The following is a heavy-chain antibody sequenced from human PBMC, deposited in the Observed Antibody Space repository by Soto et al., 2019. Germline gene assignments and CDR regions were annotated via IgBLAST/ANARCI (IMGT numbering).Heavy chain of an antibody. Sequence: SVKVSCKASGGTFSSYAISWVRQAPGQGLEWMGGIIPIFGTANYAQKFQGRVTITADESTSTAYMELSSLRSEDTAVYYCARGGRRYSNDPNYYYYYGMDVWHQRTTSTVSS. CDR2: IIPIFGTA. V-gene: IGHV1-69*13. CDR1: GGTFSSYA. J-gene: IGHJ6*02. CDR3: ARGGRRYSNDPNYYYYYGMDV. D-gene: IGHD4-4*01.